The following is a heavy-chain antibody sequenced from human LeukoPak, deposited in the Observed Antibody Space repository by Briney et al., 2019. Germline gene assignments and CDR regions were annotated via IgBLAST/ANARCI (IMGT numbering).Heavy chain of an antibody. J-gene: IGHJ6*02. CDR2: INHSGST. CDR1: GGSFSGYY. Sequence: SETLSLTCAVYGGSFSGYYWSWIRQPPGKGLEWIGEINHSGSTNYNPSLKSRVTISVDTSKNQFSLKLSSVTAADTAVYYCARVIISRYYYDSSGSYGMDVWGQGTTVTVSS. V-gene: IGHV4-34*01. CDR3: ARVIISRYYYDSSGSYGMDV. D-gene: IGHD3-22*01.